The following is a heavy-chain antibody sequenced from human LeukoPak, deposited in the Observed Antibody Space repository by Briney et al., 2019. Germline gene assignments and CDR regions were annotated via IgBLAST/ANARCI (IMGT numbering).Heavy chain of an antibody. Sequence: GESLKTSCKGSGYSFTNYWIGWVRQMPGKGLEWMGIIYPGDSDTTYSPSFQGQVTISADKSNSTAYLQWSSLKASDTAMYYCGRIPAAGSLKGAFDIWGQGTMVTVSS. D-gene: IGHD6-25*01. CDR2: IYPGDSDT. CDR1: GYSFTNYW. CDR3: GRIPAAGSLKGAFDI. J-gene: IGHJ3*02. V-gene: IGHV5-51*01.